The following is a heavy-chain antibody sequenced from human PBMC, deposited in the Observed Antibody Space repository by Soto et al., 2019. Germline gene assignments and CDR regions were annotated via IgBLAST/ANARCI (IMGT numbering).Heavy chain of an antibody. D-gene: IGHD2-15*01. Sequence: PVKGSCKXSGGTMSRYASSWVRNTHGQGLEWMGGIIPIFGTANYAQKFQGRVTITAEKSTSTAHMELSSLRSEDTAVYYCARGLGYCSGGSCYSFNYWGQGTLVTVSS. J-gene: IGHJ4*02. CDR2: IIPIFGTA. CDR1: GGTMSRYA. CDR3: ARGLGYCSGGSCYSFNY. V-gene: IGHV1-69*06.